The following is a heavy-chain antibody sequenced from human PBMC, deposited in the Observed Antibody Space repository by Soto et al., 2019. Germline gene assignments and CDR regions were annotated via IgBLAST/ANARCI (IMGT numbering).Heavy chain of an antibody. D-gene: IGHD6-13*01. V-gene: IGHV3-48*01. J-gene: IGHJ6*02. CDR3: ARDSFGGSLWYICGMDV. CDR1: GFTFSSYS. Sequence: GGSLRLSCAASGFTFSSYSMNWVRQAPGKGLEWVSYISSTSSTIYFADSVKGRFTISRDNSKSTLYLEMNSLRPDDSAVYYCARDSFGGSLWYICGMDVWGQGTTVTVSS. CDR2: ISSTSSTI.